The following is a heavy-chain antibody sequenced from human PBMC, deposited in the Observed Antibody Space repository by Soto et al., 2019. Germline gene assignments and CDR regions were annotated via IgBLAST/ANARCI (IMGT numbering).Heavy chain of an antibody. CDR3: ARGLGDYYFDF. Sequence: QVQLQESGPGVVKPSQTLSLTCTVSGCSISSGDYYWTWIRQPPGKGLEYIGYIYNSGSTYYNPSRSRRVTISIDASRNQLSLQASSVTAGDTAGYYSARGLGDYYFDFWGHGSLVIVS. CDR1: GCSISSGDYY. CDR2: IYNSGST. J-gene: IGHJ4*01. V-gene: IGHV4-30-4*01. D-gene: IGHD3-16*01.